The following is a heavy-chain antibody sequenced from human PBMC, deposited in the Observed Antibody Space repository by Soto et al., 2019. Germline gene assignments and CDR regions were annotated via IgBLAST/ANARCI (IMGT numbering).Heavy chain of an antibody. CDR1: GGSISSGEYY. CDR2: IYHTGSA. CDR3: ARVSPYDFLTGYYLTGHYFDY. Sequence: SETLSLTCTVSGGSISSGEYYWGWIRQPPGKGLEWIGHIYHTGSAFYNSSLKSRATMSVDTSKNQFSLKVKSVGAADTAVYFCARVSPYDFLTGYYLTGHYFDYWGQGTPVT. J-gene: IGHJ4*02. D-gene: IGHD3-9*01. V-gene: IGHV4-30-4*01.